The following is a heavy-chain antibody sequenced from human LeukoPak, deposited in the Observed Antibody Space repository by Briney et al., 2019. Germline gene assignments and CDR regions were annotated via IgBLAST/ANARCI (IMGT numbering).Heavy chain of an antibody. CDR2: ISYDDGSNK. V-gene: IGHV3-30*04. D-gene: IGHD2-2*02. Sequence: GVLRLSCAASGFTFTTYALHWVRQAPGKGLEWVAVISYDDGSNKYYADSVKGRFTISRDNSKNTLYLQMNSLRTEDTAVYYCARESGGNTPYYFDYWGQGTLVTVSS. J-gene: IGHJ4*02. CDR3: ARESGGNTPYYFDY. CDR1: GFTFTTYA.